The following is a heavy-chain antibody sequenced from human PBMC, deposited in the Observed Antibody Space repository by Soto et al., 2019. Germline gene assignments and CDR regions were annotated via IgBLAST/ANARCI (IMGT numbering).Heavy chain of an antibody. D-gene: IGHD5-18*01. V-gene: IGHV3-64D*08. Sequence: GGSLRLSRSASGFTFISYAMHWVRQAPGKGLEYVSAISSNGGSTYYADSVKGRFTITRDNTKNILYLQMSSLRAEDTAVYYCVKDGPDTVMVTYDAFDIWGQGTMVTVSS. CDR1: GFTFISYA. J-gene: IGHJ3*02. CDR2: ISSNGGST. CDR3: VKDGPDTVMVTYDAFDI.